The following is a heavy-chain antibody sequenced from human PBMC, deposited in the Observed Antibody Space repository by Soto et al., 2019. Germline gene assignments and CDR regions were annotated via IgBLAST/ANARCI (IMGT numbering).Heavy chain of an antibody. CDR2: ISGSGGST. J-gene: IGHJ4*02. D-gene: IGHD1-26*01. V-gene: IGHV3-23*01. Sequence: GESLKISCAASGFTFSSYAMSWVRQAPGKGLEWVSAISGSGGSTYYADSVKGRFTISRDNSKNTLYLQMNSLRAEDTAVYYCAKDPRSGSYGDYFDYWGQGTLVTVSS. CDR1: GFTFSSYA. CDR3: AKDPRSGSYGDYFDY.